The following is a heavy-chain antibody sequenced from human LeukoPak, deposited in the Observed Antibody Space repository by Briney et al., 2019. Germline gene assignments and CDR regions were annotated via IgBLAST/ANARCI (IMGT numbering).Heavy chain of an antibody. V-gene: IGHV4-61*02. D-gene: IGHD3-10*01. CDR3: ARGLWFGDENPPYFDY. CDR2: IYTSEST. CDR1: GGSISSSNYY. J-gene: IGHJ4*02. Sequence: SETLSLTCSVSGGSISSSNYYWSWIRQPAGKGLEWIGRIYTSESTNYNPSLKSRVTISVDTSRNQFSLKLSSVTAADTAVYYCARGLWFGDENPPYFDYWGQGTMVTVSS.